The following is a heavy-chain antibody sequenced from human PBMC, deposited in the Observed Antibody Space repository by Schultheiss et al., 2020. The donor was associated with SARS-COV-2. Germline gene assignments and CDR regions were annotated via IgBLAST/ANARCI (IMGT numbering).Heavy chain of an antibody. Sequence: GESLKISCAASGFTFSSYAMHWVRQAPGKGLEWVSVISDSGGATYYADSVKGRFTISRDNSKNTLYLQMSSLRAEDTAVYYCVKDVGYCSSTSCYDNEVDYYYYGMDVWGQGTTVTVSS. CDR3: VKDVGYCSSTSCYDNEVDYYYYGMDV. D-gene: IGHD2-2*01. CDR2: ISDSGGAT. V-gene: IGHV3-64D*06. J-gene: IGHJ6*02. CDR1: GFTFSSYA.